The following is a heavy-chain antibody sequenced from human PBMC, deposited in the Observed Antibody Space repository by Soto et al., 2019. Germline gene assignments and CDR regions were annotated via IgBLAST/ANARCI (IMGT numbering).Heavy chain of an antibody. CDR2: IYPGDSDT. CDR3: ARSVSMRAGWFDP. V-gene: IGHV5-51*01. D-gene: IGHD3-3*02. CDR1: GFSFSSHW. J-gene: IGHJ5*02. Sequence: GESLKISCQGFGFSFSSHWIGWVRQLPGEGLEWMGIIYPGDSDTRYSPSFQGQVTISADKSISTAYLQWSSLKASDTAMYYCARSVSMRAGWFDPWGQGTLVTVSS.